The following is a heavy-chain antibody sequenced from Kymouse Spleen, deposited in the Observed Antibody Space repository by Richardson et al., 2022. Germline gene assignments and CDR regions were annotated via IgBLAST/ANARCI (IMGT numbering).Heavy chain of an antibody. Sequence: EVQLVESGGGLVKPGGSLRLSCAASGFTFSNAWMSWVRQAPGKGLEWVGRIKSKTDGGTTDYAAPVKGRFTISRDDSKNTLYLQMNSLKTEDTAVYYCTTYSSSWAYYYYYYGMDVWGQGTTVTVSS. CDR1: GFTFSNAW. CDR3: TTYSSSWAYYYYYYGMDV. D-gene: IGHD6-13*01. V-gene: IGHV3-15*01. J-gene: IGHJ6*02. CDR2: IKSKTDGGTT.